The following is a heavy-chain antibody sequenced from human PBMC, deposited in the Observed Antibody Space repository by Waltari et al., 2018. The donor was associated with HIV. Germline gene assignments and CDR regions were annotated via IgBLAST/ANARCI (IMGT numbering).Heavy chain of an antibody. CDR2: ISWNSGIT. D-gene: IGHD3-3*01. V-gene: IGHV3-9*01. J-gene: IGHJ5*01. Sequence: EVQLVESGGGLVQPGRYLGLSCAASVFPFEDYPLHWVRQAPGKGLEWVSGISWNSGITDYGDSVKGRFTISRDNAKNSLYLQMNSLTVEDTAFYYCAKGGSHLTIFEAWFDSWGQGTLVTVSS. CDR3: AKGGSHLTIFEAWFDS. CDR1: VFPFEDYP.